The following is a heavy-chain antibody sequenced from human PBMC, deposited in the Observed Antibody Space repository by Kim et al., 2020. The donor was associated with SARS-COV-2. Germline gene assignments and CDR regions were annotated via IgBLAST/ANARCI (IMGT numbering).Heavy chain of an antibody. CDR2: MFYTGTT. CDR1: GGSINSIY. V-gene: IGHV4-59*01. CDR3: ARGGIAATTT. J-gene: IGHJ5*02. Sequence: SETLSLTCTVSGGSINSIYWSWIRQPPGQALEWIGYMFYTGTTNYNPSLKSRVTRSLDTSRTQFSLRLTSVTAADTTVYYCARGGIAATTTWGQGTL. D-gene: IGHD6-13*01.